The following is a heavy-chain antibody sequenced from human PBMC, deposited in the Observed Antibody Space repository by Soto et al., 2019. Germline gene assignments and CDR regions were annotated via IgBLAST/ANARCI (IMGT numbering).Heavy chain of an antibody. Sequence: GSLRLSCAASGFTISSYGMNWVRQAPGKGLEWVSSISSSSTYIYYADSLKGRFTISRDNAKNSLYLQMNSLRAEDTAVYYCARDHWNYPFDYWGQGTLVTVSS. D-gene: IGHD1-7*01. V-gene: IGHV3-21*01. CDR3: ARDHWNYPFDY. J-gene: IGHJ4*02. CDR1: GFTISSYG. CDR2: ISSSSTYI.